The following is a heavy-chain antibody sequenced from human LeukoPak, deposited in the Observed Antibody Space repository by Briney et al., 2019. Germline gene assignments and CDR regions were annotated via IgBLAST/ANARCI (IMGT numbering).Heavy chain of an antibody. J-gene: IGHJ4*02. CDR3: ARDRMVRGVIPFDY. CDR2: ISSSSSTI. CDR1: GFTFSSYS. V-gene: IGHV3-48*01. Sequence: GGSLRLSCAASGFTFSSYSMNWVRQAPGKGLEWVSYISSSSSTIYYADFVKGRFTISRDNAKNSLYLQMNSLRAEDTAVYYCARDRMVRGVIPFDYWGQGTLVTVSS. D-gene: IGHD3-10*01.